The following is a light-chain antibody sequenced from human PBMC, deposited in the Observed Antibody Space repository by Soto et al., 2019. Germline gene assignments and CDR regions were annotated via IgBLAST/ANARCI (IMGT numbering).Light chain of an antibody. CDR2: GAS. CDR3: QQYDDWPLT. CDR1: QNVSGD. J-gene: IGKJ4*01. Sequence: EAVMTQSPATLSLSPGERATLSCRASQNVSGDLAWYQQKPGQAPRLLIYGASTRATGIPDRFSGSGSATEFTLTISGLQSEDFEIFYCQQYDDWPLTFGGGTKVEIK. V-gene: IGKV3-15*01.